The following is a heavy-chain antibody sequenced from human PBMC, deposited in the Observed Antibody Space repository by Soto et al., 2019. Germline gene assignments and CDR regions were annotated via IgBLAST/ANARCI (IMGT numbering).Heavy chain of an antibody. CDR1: GFTFSSYS. V-gene: IGHV3-48*02. J-gene: IGHJ6*02. D-gene: IGHD4-17*01. CDR3: ARGDYGDYEMYYYYYYGMDV. CDR2: ISSSSSTI. Sequence: GGSLRLSCAASGFTFSSYSMNWVRQAPGKGLEWVSYISSSSSTIYYADSVKGRFTISRDNAKNSLYLQMNSLRDEDTAVYYCARGDYGDYEMYYYYYYGMDVWGQGTTVTVSS.